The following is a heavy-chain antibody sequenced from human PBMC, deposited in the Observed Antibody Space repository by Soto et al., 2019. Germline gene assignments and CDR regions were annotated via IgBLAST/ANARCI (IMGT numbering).Heavy chain of an antibody. V-gene: IGHV1-18*01. CDR2: IGTYNGYT. D-gene: IGHD3-16*01. CDR3: AKSADGDWFET. CDR1: GYIFTNFG. J-gene: IGHJ5*02. Sequence: ASVKVSCKASGYIFTNFGVAWVRQAPGQGLEWMGWIGTYNGYTDYEQKLQGRVTMTTDTSTTTAYMELSSLRSDDTAIYYCAKSADGDWFETWGQGTLVTVSS.